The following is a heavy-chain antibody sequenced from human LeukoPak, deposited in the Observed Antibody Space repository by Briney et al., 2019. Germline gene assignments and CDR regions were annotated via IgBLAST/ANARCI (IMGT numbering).Heavy chain of an antibody. CDR1: GGTFSSYA. J-gene: IGHJ4*02. CDR3: ARGGDGDYGLADY. V-gene: IGHV1-69*13. D-gene: IGHD4-17*01. CDR2: IIPIFGTA. Sequence: SVKVSCKASGGTFSSYAISWVRQAPGQGLEWMGGIIPIFGTANYAQKFQGRVTITADESTSTAYMELSSLRSEDAAVYYCARGGDGDYGLADYWGQGTLVTVSS.